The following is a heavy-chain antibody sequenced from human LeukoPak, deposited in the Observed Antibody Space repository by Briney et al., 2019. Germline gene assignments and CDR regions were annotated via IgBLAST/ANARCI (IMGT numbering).Heavy chain of an antibody. Sequence: SETLPLTCDVSGGSVSDNHWSWIRLAAGKGLEWIGRIHSSGSTSYNPSLKSRVTLSIDTSKNEFALKLSSMTAADTAVYYCAREARRYCTSTTCYMDSFFDYWGQGTLVTVSS. CDR3: AREARRYCTSTTCYMDSFFDY. V-gene: IGHV4-4*07. CDR1: GGSVSDNH. CDR2: IHSSGST. D-gene: IGHD2-2*02. J-gene: IGHJ4*02.